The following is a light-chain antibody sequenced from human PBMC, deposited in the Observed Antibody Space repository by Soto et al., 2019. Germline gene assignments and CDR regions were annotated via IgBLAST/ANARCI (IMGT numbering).Light chain of an antibody. CDR1: LTIGDS. CDR3: QQTYNLPRT. Sequence: DLRIPQSPSSLSAPVRSRVTTTFRSSLTIGDSLSWFQQKVGKPPTLLIYGASALQSGVPARFSGSGSGTDFTRTISNMQREDFATYYCQQTYNLPRTFGQGTKVDLK. V-gene: IGKV1-39*01. CDR2: GAS. J-gene: IGKJ1*01.